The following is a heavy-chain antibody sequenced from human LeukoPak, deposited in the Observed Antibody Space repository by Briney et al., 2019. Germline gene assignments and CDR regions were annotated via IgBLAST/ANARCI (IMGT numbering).Heavy chain of an antibody. CDR1: GFTFSSYA. D-gene: IGHD5-12*01. V-gene: IGHV3-23*01. J-gene: IGHJ4*02. CDR3: ARTQTHSGYDHFDY. Sequence: PGGSLRLSCAAPGFTFSSYAMSWVPQAPGKGLEWVSAISGSGGSTYYADSVKGRFTISRDNSKNTLYLQMNSLRAEDTAVYYCARTQTHSGYDHFDYWGQGTLVTVSS. CDR2: ISGSGGST.